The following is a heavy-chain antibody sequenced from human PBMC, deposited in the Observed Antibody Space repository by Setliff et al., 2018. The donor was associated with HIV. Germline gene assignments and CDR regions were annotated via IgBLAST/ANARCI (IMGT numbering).Heavy chain of an antibody. CDR1: GFSFSSSA. CDR3: TKVGYCSSASCYASDY. CDR2: IRTKANSYAT. V-gene: IGHV3-73*01. Sequence: PGGSLRLSCAASGFSFSSSAMHWVRQASGKGLEWVGRIRTKANSYATAYGAAVKGRFTISRDDSKNTAYLQMNSLKTEDTAVYYCTKVGYCSSASCYASDYWGQGTLVTVSS. J-gene: IGHJ4*02. D-gene: IGHD2-2*01.